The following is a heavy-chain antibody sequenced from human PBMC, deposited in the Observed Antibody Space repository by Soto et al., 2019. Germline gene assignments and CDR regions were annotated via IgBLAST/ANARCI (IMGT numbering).Heavy chain of an antibody. J-gene: IGHJ5*02. V-gene: IGHV1-2*04. CDR1: GYTFTGCY. CDR2: NNPNSGGT. Sequence: ASVKVSCKASGYTFTGCYMHWVRQAPGQGLEWMGWNNPNSGGTNYAQKFQGWVTMTRDTSISTAYMELSRLRSDDTAVYYCARAGWVVGATTWFAPWGQGTLVPVSS. D-gene: IGHD1-26*01. CDR3: ARAGWVVGATTWFAP.